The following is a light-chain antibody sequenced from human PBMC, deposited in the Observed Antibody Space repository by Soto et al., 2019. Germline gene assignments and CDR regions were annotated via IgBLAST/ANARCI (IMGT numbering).Light chain of an antibody. CDR2: GAS. V-gene: IGKV3-20*01. J-gene: IGKJ1*01. CDR3: QQYGNSLPWT. Sequence: EIVLTQSPGTLSLSPGERATLSCRASQSVSSTYLAWYQQKPGQAPRLLIYGASSRATGIPDRFSGSGSGADFTLTISRLVPEDCAVYYCQQYGNSLPWTFGQGTKEEIK. CDR1: QSVSSTY.